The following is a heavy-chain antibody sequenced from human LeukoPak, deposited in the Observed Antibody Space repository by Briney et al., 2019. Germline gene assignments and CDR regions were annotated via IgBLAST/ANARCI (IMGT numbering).Heavy chain of an antibody. CDR1: GYTFTGYY. D-gene: IGHD6-19*01. CDR3: AKDPAGHAFDI. J-gene: IGHJ3*02. Sequence: ASVKVSCKASGYTFTGYYMHWVRQAPGQGLEWMGWMNPNSGNTGYAQKFQGRVTMTRNTSISTAYMELSSLRSEDMAVYYCAKDPAGHAFDIWGQGTMVTVSS. CDR2: MNPNSGNT. V-gene: IGHV1-8*02.